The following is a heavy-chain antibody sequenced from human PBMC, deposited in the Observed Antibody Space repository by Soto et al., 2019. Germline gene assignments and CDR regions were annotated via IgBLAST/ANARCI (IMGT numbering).Heavy chain of an antibody. CDR3: ASGGIIHYYDSSGYPNYYYGMDV. CDR1: GGTFSSYA. CDR2: IIPIFGTA. J-gene: IGHJ6*02. Sequence: QVQLVQSGAEVKKPGSSVKVSCKASGGTFSSYAISWVRQAPGQGLEWMGGIIPIFGTANYAQKFQGRVTITADEYTSTAYMELSSLRSEDTAVYYCASGGIIHYYDSSGYPNYYYGMDVWGQGTTVTVSS. D-gene: IGHD3-22*01. V-gene: IGHV1-69*01.